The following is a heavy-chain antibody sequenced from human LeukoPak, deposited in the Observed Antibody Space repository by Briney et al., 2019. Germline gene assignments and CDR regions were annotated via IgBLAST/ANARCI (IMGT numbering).Heavy chain of an antibody. J-gene: IGHJ4*02. Sequence: ASVKVSCKASGYTFTGYYMHWVRQAPGQGLEWMGWINPNSGGTNYAQRFQGRVTMTRDTSISTAYMELSRLRSDDTAVYYCARVEGDYYDSSGPLDYWGQGTLVTVSS. D-gene: IGHD3-22*01. V-gene: IGHV1-2*02. CDR1: GYTFTGYY. CDR3: ARVEGDYYDSSGPLDY. CDR2: INPNSGGT.